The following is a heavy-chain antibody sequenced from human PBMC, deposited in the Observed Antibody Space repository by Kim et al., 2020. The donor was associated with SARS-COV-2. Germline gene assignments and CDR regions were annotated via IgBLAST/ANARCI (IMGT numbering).Heavy chain of an antibody. D-gene: IGHD3-16*01. J-gene: IGHJ4*02. CDR2: T. Sequence: TNHAESMKGRFTISRDNSKNTLYLQMISLRAEDTALYYCAKRGQPRMNFDYWGQGTLVTVS. V-gene: IGHV3-23*01. CDR3: AKRGQPRMNFDY.